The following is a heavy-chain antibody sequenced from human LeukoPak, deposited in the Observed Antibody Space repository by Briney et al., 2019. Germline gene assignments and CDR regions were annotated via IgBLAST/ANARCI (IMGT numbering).Heavy chain of an antibody. Sequence: GGSLRLSCAASGFSFSSYGMHWVRQAPGKGREWVADIWYDGSNEYCADSVRGRFTISRDNPKNTLYLQMNSLRADDTAVYYCVRGGSTVSEGPWGQGTLVTVSS. J-gene: IGHJ5*02. CDR1: GFSFSSYG. CDR3: VRGGSTVSEGP. CDR2: IWYDGSNE. D-gene: IGHD4-17*01. V-gene: IGHV3-33*01.